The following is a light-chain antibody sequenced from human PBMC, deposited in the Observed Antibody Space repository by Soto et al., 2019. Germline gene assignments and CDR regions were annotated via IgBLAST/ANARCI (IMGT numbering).Light chain of an antibody. CDR2: TAS. CDR3: QQASRFPWT. CDR1: QGISTW. J-gene: IGKJ1*01. Sequence: DIQMTQSPSSVSASVGDRVTITCRASQGISTWLAWYQQKPGKAPKLLIYTASRLQSGVPSRFSGSGSGTNFTLNISSLRPEGFATFYCQQASRFPWTFGQGPTVENK. V-gene: IGKV1-12*01.